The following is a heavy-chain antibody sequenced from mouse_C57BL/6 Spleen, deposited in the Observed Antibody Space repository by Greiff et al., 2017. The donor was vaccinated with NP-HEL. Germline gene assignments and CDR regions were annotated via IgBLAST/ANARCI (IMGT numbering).Heavy chain of an antibody. V-gene: IGHV1-55*01. CDR2: IFPGSGST. J-gene: IGHJ2*01. CDR1: GYTFTSYW. D-gene: IGHD1-1*01. CDR3: AYYGSSYVYYFDY. Sequence: VQLQQPGAELVKPGASVKMSCKASGYTFTSYWITWVKQRPGQGLEWIGDIFPGSGSTNYIEKFKSKATLTVDTSSSTAYMQLSSLTSEDSAVYYCAYYGSSYVYYFDYWGQGTTLTVSS.